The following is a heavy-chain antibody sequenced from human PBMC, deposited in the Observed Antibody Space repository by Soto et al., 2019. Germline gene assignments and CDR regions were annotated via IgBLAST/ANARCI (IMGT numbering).Heavy chain of an antibody. CDR3: AKEYGSTWIDH. J-gene: IGHJ4*02. Sequence: QVELVESGGGVVQPGRSLRLSCAASGFTFSTYGMHWVRQAPGKGLEWAAAMSYDGTKEYYVDSVKGRFTISRDNSRNTLFLQLNSLRAEDTAVYYCAKEYGSTWIDHWGQGTLVTVSS. CDR2: MSYDGTKE. D-gene: IGHD6-13*01. CDR1: GFTFSTYG. V-gene: IGHV3-30*18.